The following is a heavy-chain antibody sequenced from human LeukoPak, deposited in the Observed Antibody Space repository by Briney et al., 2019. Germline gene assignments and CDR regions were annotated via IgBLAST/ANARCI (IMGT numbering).Heavy chain of an antibody. Sequence: SETLSLTCTVSGGSISSSSYYWGWIRQPPGTGLEWIGSIYYSGSTYYNPSLKSRVTISVDTSKNQFSLKLSSVTAADTAVYYCARVSGWYRMGAFDIWGQGTMVTVSS. V-gene: IGHV4-39*07. CDR1: GGSISSSSYY. J-gene: IGHJ3*02. CDR2: IYYSGST. D-gene: IGHD6-19*01. CDR3: ARVSGWYRMGAFDI.